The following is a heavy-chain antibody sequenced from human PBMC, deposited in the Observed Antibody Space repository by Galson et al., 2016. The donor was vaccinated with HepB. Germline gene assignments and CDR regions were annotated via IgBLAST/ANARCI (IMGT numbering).Heavy chain of an antibody. D-gene: IGHD1-26*01. CDR2: IIPFFGPA. J-gene: IGHJ4*02. Sequence: SVKVSCKASRGTFSSYAISWVRQAPGQGLEWMGGIIPFFGPANYAQKFQGRVTITADESTSTVYMELRSLRSEETAVYYCARRGGSYYYFDYWGQGTLVTVSS. CDR3: ARRGGSYYYFDY. V-gene: IGHV1-69*13. CDR1: RGTFSSYA.